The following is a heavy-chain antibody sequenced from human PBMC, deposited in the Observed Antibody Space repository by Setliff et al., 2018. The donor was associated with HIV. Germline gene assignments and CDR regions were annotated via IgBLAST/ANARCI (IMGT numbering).Heavy chain of an antibody. Sequence: LSLTCTVSGGSISSSTYYWGWIRQPPGKGLEWIVSIYQSGSTYYNPSLKSRVIISVDASKNQFSLKLSSVTAADTAVYYCASLPPLYDSSGYYFDYWGQGTLVTVSS. V-gene: IGHV4-39*01. CDR3: ASLPPLYDSSGYYFDY. D-gene: IGHD3-22*01. CDR1: GGSISSSTYY. CDR2: IYQSGST. J-gene: IGHJ4*02.